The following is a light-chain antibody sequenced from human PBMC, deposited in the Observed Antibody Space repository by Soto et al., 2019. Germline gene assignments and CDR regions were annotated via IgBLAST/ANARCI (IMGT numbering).Light chain of an antibody. J-gene: IGKJ3*01. CDR2: DAS. CDR1: QSVSSY. CDR3: QQRSNWPPIT. Sequence: EIVLTQSPATLSLSPGERATLSCRASQSVSSYLAWYQQRPGPAPRLLIYDASNRATGIPARFSGSGSGTDFTLTISSLEPEDFAVYDCQQRSNWPPITFGPGTKVYIK. V-gene: IGKV3-11*01.